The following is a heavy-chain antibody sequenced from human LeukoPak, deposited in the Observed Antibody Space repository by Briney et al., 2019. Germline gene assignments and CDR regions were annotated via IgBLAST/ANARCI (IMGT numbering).Heavy chain of an antibody. CDR2: TRNRANSYTT. Sequence: PGGSLRLSCAASGFTFSDHYMDWVRQAPGKGLEWVGRTRNRANSYTTEYAASVKGRFTISRDDSKNSLYLLMNSLKTEDTAVYYCARGRSGRDGYNSGDFGYWGQGTLVTVSS. V-gene: IGHV3-72*01. J-gene: IGHJ4*02. CDR3: ARGRSGRDGYNSGDFGY. D-gene: IGHD5-24*01. CDR1: GFTFSDHY.